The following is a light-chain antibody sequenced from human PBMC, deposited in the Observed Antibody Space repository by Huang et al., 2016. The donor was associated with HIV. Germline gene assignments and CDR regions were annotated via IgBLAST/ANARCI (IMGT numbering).Light chain of an antibody. CDR2: AAA. CDR1: QSISIY. Sequence: DIQMTQSPSSLSASVGDRVTITCRASQSISIYLNWYQQRPGKAPSLLIYAAASLQSGVPSRFSGSGSGTDFTLTISSLQPEDFATYYCQQIYSTSITFGQGTRLEIK. J-gene: IGKJ5*01. V-gene: IGKV1-39*01. CDR3: QQIYSTSIT.